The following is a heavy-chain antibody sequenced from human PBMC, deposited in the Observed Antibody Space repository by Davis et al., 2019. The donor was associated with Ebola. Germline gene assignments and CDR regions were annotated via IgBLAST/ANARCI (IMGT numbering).Heavy chain of an antibody. CDR1: GFTFSSYA. D-gene: IGHD3-3*01. J-gene: IGHJ3*02. V-gene: IGHV3-23*01. CDR3: AKDKNYDFWSGYPHNAFDI. Sequence: GESLKISCAASGFTFSSYAMSWVRQAPGKRLEWVSAISGSGGSTYYADSVKGRFTISRDNSKNTLYLQMNSLRADDTAIYYCAKDKNYDFWSGYPHNAFDIWGQGTMVTVSS. CDR2: ISGSGGST.